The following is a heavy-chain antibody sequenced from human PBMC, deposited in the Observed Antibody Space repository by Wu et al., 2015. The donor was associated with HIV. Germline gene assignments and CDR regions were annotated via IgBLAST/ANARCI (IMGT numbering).Heavy chain of an antibody. V-gene: IGHV1-18*01. J-gene: IGHJ6*02. D-gene: IGHD6-6*01. Sequence: QVQLVQSGAEVKKPGASVKVSCKASGYTFTSYGISWVRQAPGQGLEWMGWISAYNGKTNYAQKFHGRVTMTRNTSMSTAYIELSSLTSEDTAVYYCARGLVFYRRVYGMDVWGQGTTVTVSS. CDR1: GYTFTSYG. CDR2: ISAYNGKT. CDR3: ARGLVFYRRVYGMDV.